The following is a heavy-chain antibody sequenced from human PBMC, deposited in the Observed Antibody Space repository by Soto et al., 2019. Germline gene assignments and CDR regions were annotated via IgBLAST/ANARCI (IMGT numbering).Heavy chain of an antibody. Sequence: QVQLVESGGGVVQPGRSLRLSCAASGFTFSSYGMHWVRQAPGKGLEWVAVISYDGSNKYYADSVKGRFTISRDNSKNPLYLQMNSLRADDTAVYYCAKGTSSSWSHDAFDIWGQGTMVTVAS. CDR2: ISYDGSNK. D-gene: IGHD6-13*01. V-gene: IGHV3-30*18. CDR1: GFTFSSYG. J-gene: IGHJ3*02. CDR3: AKGTSSSWSHDAFDI.